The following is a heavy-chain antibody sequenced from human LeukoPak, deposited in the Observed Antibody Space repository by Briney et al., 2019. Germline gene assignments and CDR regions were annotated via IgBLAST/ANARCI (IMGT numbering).Heavy chain of an antibody. CDR1: RYSFTSYW. Sequence: GESLKISCKGSRYSFTSYWIGWVRQMRGKGLEWMGIIYPGDSDTRYSPSFQGQVTISADKSISTAYLQWSSLKASDTAMYYCARNRITMVRGVFYYYCVDVWGQGTTVTVSS. CDR2: IYPGDSDT. D-gene: IGHD3-10*01. V-gene: IGHV5-51*01. J-gene: IGHJ6*02. CDR3: ARNRITMVRGVFYYYCVDV.